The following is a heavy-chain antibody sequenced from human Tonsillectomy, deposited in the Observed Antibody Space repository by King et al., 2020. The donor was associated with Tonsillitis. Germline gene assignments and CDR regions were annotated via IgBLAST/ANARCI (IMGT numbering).Heavy chain of an antibody. Sequence: VQSGAEVKKPGASVKVSCKASGYTFTSYGISWVRRAPGQGLEWMGWISTYTGNTNYAQRLQGRVTMTTDTSTSTAYMELRSLRSDDTAVYYCARDLDIVVVPAASYWGQGTLVTVSS. CDR1: GYTFTSYG. V-gene: IGHV1-18*04. J-gene: IGHJ4*02. D-gene: IGHD2-2*03. CDR3: ARDLDIVVVPAASY. CDR2: ISTYTGNT.